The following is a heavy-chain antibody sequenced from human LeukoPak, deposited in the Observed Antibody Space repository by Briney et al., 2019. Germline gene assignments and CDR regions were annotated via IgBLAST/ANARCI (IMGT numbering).Heavy chain of an antibody. CDR2: IYTSGST. V-gene: IGHV4-61*02. Sequence: SQTLSLTCTVSGGSISSGSYYWSWIRQPAGKGLEWIGRIYTSGSTNYNPSLKGRVTISVDTSKNQFSLKLSSVTAADTAVYYCARDYPDKYYYYYMDVWGKGTTVTVSS. CDR3: ARDYPDKYYYYYMDV. CDR1: GGSISSGSYY. J-gene: IGHJ6*03.